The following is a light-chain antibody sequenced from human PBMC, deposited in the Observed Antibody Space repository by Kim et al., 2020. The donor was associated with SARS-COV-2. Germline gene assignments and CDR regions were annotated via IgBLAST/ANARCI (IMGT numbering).Light chain of an antibody. J-gene: IGLJ1*01. CDR3: ASWDDSLNGYV. CDR1: TSTVGGNS. Sequence: GQRVALACSGSTSTVGGNSINWYQQFPGTAPKLLMYDNNQRPSGVPDRFSGSKSGTSASLAISGLQSEDEADYYCASWDDSLNGYVFGPGTKVTVL. CDR2: DNN. V-gene: IGLV1-44*01.